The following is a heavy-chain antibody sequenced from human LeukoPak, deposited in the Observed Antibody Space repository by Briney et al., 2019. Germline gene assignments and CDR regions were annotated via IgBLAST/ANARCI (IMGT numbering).Heavy chain of an antibody. V-gene: IGHV4-39*07. Sequence: SETLSLTCTVSGGSISSSSYYWGWIRQPPGKGLEWIGSIYYSGSTYYNPSLKSRVTISVDTSKNQFSLKLSSVTAADTAVYYCARGIPYDFWEHYYMDVWGKGTTVTVSS. CDR3: ARGIPYDFWEHYYMDV. CDR2: IYYSGST. CDR1: GGSISSSSYY. D-gene: IGHD3-3*01. J-gene: IGHJ6*03.